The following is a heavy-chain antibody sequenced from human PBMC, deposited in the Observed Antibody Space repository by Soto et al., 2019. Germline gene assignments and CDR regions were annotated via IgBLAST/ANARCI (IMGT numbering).Heavy chain of an antibody. CDR2: IYYSGST. Sequence: QVQLQESGPGLVKPSQTLSLTCTVSGGSISSGDYYWSWIRQPPGKGLEWIGYIYYSGSTYYNPSLKSRVTISVDTSKNQFSRKLSSVTAADTAVYYCAREGVLRFLEWLANDAFDIWGQGTMFTVSS. J-gene: IGHJ3*02. D-gene: IGHD3-3*01. CDR3: AREGVLRFLEWLANDAFDI. CDR1: GGSISSGDYY. V-gene: IGHV4-30-4*01.